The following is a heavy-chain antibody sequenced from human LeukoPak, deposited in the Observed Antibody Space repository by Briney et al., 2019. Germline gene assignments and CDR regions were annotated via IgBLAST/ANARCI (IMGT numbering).Heavy chain of an antibody. V-gene: IGHV1-2*02. J-gene: IGHJ4*02. CDR2: INPNSGGT. D-gene: IGHD2-2*01. Sequence: GASVKVSCKASGYTFTGYYMHWVRQAPGQGLEWMGWINPNSGGTNYAQKFQGRVTMTRDTSISTAYMELSRLRSDDTAVYYCARLWRDQHCSSTSCRTPYFDYWGQGTLVTVSS. CDR3: ARLWRDQHCSSTSCRTPYFDY. CDR1: GYTFTGYY.